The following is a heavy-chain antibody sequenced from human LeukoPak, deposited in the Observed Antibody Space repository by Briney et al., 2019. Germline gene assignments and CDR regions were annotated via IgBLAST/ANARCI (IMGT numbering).Heavy chain of an antibody. J-gene: IGHJ3*01. CDR3: ARHRTTGARNAFDF. Sequence: SETLSLTCIVSGDSISSGNYWGWIRQPPGKGLEWIGSIYHTGSTYYNLSLKSRVTISVDTSNNQFSLKLSSVTAADTAVYYCARHRTTGARNAFDFWGQGTMVTVSS. D-gene: IGHD1-1*01. CDR2: IYHTGST. CDR1: GDSISSGNY. V-gene: IGHV4-38-2*02.